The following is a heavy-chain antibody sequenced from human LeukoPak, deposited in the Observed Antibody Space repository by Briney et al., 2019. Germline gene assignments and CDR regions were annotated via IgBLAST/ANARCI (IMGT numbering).Heavy chain of an antibody. V-gene: IGHV3-30*04. D-gene: IGHD3-3*01. CDR2: ISYDGSNK. CDR3: AKGITIFGVVIIQYYYGMDV. CDR1: GFTFSSYA. J-gene: IGHJ6*02. Sequence: GGSLRLSCAASGFTFSSYAMHWVRQAPGKGLEWVAVISYDGSNKNSADSVKGRFTISRDNSKNTLYLQMNSLRAEDTAVYYCAKGITIFGVVIIQYYYGMDVWGQGTTVTVSS.